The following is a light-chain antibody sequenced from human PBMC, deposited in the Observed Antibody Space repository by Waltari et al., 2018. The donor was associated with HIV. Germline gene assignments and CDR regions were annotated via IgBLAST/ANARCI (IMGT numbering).Light chain of an antibody. CDR3: AAWDDSRNAHVV. Sequence: QSVLTQPPSASGTPGQRVTLSCSGSNSNIGRTSVTWYQQLPGTAPKLLIYSSNQRPLGVPDRFSGSKSGTSASLAISGLQSEDEADYYCAAWDDSRNAHVVFGGGTKLTVL. CDR2: SSN. CDR1: NSNIGRTS. J-gene: IGLJ2*01. V-gene: IGLV1-44*01.